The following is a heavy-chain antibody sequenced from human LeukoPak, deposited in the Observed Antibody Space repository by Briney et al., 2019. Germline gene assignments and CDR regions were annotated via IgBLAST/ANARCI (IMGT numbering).Heavy chain of an antibody. J-gene: IGHJ6*04. Sequence: PGGSLRLSCAASGFTFSSYEMNWVRQAPGKGLEWVSYISSSGSTIYYADSVKGRFTISRDNAKNSLYLQMNSLRAAATAVYYCAELGITMIGGVWGKGTTVTISS. CDR2: ISSSGSTI. CDR3: AELGITMIGGV. V-gene: IGHV3-48*03. D-gene: IGHD3-10*02. CDR1: GFTFSSYE.